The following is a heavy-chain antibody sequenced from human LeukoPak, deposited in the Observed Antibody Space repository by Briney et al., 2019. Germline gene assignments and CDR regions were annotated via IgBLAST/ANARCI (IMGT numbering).Heavy chain of an antibody. CDR3: ARDRPAAAGIDY. CDR2: IYYSGST. Sequence: SETLSLTCTVSGGSISSYYWSWIRRPPGKGLEWIGYIYYSGSTNYNPSLKSRVTISVDTSKNQFSLKLSSVTAADTAVYYCARDRPAAAGIDYWGQGTLVTVSS. V-gene: IGHV4-59*01. D-gene: IGHD6-13*01. J-gene: IGHJ4*02. CDR1: GGSISSYY.